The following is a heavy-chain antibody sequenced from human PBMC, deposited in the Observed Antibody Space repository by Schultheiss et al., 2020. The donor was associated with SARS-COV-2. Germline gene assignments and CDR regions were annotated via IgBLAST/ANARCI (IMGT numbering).Heavy chain of an antibody. V-gene: IGHV1-2*02. D-gene: IGHD6-19*01. Sequence: ASVKVSCKASGYKFSDFYIHWVRQAPGQGLEWVGWINPNSGGTNYAQKFQGRVTMTRDTSISTAYMELSRLRSDDTAVYYCARDPLYSSGWAPWYYYGMDVWGQGTTVTVSS. CDR1: GYKFSDFY. CDR2: INPNSGGT. J-gene: IGHJ6*02. CDR3: ARDPLYSSGWAPWYYYGMDV.